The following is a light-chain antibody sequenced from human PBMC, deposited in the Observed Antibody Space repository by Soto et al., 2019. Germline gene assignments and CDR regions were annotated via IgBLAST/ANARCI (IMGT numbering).Light chain of an antibody. V-gene: IGKV3-20*01. CDR2: GAS. CDR3: HQYGGSPQT. CDR1: QSVSNY. J-gene: IGKJ1*01. Sequence: EIVLTQSPGTLSLSPGERATLSCRASQSVSNYLAWYQRKPGQAPRLLIYGASSRATCIPDRFSGSGSGTDFTLTISRLEHEDFAVYYCHQYGGSPQTFGQGTKVEIK.